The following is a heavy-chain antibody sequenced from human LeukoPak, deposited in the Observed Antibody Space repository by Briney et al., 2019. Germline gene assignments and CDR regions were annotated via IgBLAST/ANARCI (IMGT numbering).Heavy chain of an antibody. CDR2: IIPIFGTA. J-gene: IGHJ4*02. CDR3: ARDDKKYYYDSSGPPS. CDR1: GGTFSSYA. Sequence: ASVKVSCTASGGTFSSYAISWVRQAPGQGLEWMGGIIPIFGTANYAQKFQGRVTITADESTSTAYMELSSLRSEDTAVYYCARDDKKYYYDSSGPPSWGQGTLVTVSS. D-gene: IGHD3-22*01. V-gene: IGHV1-69*01.